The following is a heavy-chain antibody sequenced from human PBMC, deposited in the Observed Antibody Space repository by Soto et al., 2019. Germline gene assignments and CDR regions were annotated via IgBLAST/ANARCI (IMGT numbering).Heavy chain of an antibody. CDR2: ISYDGSNK. V-gene: IGHV3-30*18. D-gene: IGHD6-13*01. CDR1: GFTFSSYG. CDR3: AKNAEQHLRSGYYGMDV. Sequence: QVQLVESGGGVVQPGRSPRLSCAASGFTFSSYGMHWVRQAPGKGLEWVAVISYDGSNKYYADSVKGRFTISRDNSKNTLYLQMNSLRAEDTAVHYCAKNAEQHLRSGYYGMDVWGQGTTVTVSS. J-gene: IGHJ6*02.